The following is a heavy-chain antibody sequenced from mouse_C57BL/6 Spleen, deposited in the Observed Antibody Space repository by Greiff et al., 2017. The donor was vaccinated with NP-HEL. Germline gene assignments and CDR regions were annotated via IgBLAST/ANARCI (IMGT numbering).Heavy chain of an antibody. V-gene: IGHV1-69*01. D-gene: IGHD2-5*01. CDR3: ARRGSNYTWDFDY. Sequence: VKLQQPGAELVMPGASVKLSCKASGYTFTSYWMHWVKQRPGQGLEWIGEIDPSDSYTNYNQKFKGKSTLTVDKSSSTAYMQLSSLTSEDSAVYYCARRGSNYTWDFDYWGQGTTLTVSS. CDR2: IDPSDSYT. J-gene: IGHJ2*01. CDR1: GYTFTSYW.